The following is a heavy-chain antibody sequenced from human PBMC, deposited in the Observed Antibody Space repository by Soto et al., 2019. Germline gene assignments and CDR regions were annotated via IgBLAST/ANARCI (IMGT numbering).Heavy chain of an antibody. CDR2: INHSGST. CDR3: ARADGGNVFAF. Sequence: QVQLQQWGAGLLKPSETLSLTCAVYGWSFSGYYWSWIRQPPGKGLEWIGEINHSGSTNYNPSLISRVTISVATSKNQFSLKLRPVTAAVMAAESCARADGGNVFAFWCQGPLVTVSS. J-gene: IGHJ4*02. D-gene: IGHD2-15*01. V-gene: IGHV4-34*01. CDR1: GWSFSGYY.